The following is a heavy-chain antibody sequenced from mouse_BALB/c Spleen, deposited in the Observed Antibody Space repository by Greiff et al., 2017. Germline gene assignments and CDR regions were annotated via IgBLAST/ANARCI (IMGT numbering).Heavy chain of an antibody. CDR2: ISSGGGNT. CDR1: GFTFSSYT. CDR3: ARFYGSSYPYFAY. J-gene: IGHJ3*01. Sequence: EVKVEESGGGLVKPGGSLKLSCAASGFTFSSYTMSWVRQTPEKRLEWVATISSGGGNTYYPDSVKGRFTISRDNAKNNLYLQMSSLRSEDTALYYCARFYGSSYPYFAYWGQGTLVTVSA. V-gene: IGHV5-9*03. D-gene: IGHD1-1*01.